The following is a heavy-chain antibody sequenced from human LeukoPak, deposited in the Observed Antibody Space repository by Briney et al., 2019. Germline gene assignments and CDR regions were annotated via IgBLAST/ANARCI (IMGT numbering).Heavy chain of an antibody. V-gene: IGHV4-4*07. CDR2: IYTSGST. J-gene: IGHJ6*03. D-gene: IGHD3-22*01. Sequence: SETLSLTCTVSGGSISSYYWSWIRQPAGKGLEWIGRIYTSGSTNYNPSLKSRVTMLVDTSKNQFSLKLSSVTAADTAVYYCARDTYYYDSSGYYPYYYYYMDVWGKGTTVTTSS. CDR1: GGSISSYY. CDR3: ARDTYYYDSSGYYPYYYYYMDV.